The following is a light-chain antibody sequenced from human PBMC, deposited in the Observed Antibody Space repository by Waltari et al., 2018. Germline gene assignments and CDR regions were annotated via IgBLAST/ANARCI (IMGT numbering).Light chain of an antibody. V-gene: IGKV1-39*01. CDR1: QGISTY. J-gene: IGKJ2*01. CDR3: HQTFSHPRPS. Sequence: DIQMTQSPSSLSASLGDRATLTCRASQGISTYLNWFQHNPGQAPKLLIYAASSLQSGVPSRFRGSGSGTDFTLTITSLQPEDFATYYCHQTFSHPRPSFGQGTKVDI. CDR2: AAS.